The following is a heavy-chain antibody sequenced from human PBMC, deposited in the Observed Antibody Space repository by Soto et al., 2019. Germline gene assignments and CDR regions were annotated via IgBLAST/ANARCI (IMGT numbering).Heavy chain of an antibody. J-gene: IGHJ6*02. CDR2: ISVSGNT. Sequence: EVQLLESGGGLVQPGGSLRLSCAASGFTLTNVDMNWVRQAPGKGLEWVSTISVSGNTFYADSVKGRFTISRDKSKNTLYLQMDSRGAEDTARYYCAQDPGGYPLMDVWGPGTTVTVFS. D-gene: IGHD3-16*01. V-gene: IGHV3-23*01. CDR3: AQDPGGYPLMDV. CDR1: GFTLTNVD.